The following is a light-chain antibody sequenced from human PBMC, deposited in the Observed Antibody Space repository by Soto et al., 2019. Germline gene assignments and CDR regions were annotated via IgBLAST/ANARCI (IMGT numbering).Light chain of an antibody. J-gene: IGKJ2*01. CDR1: QDIKND. V-gene: IGKV1-6*01. CDR2: AAS. Sequence: AIQMTQSPSSLSASLGDRVTITCRASQDIKNDVAWYQQKPGKAPKLLIYAASSLQSGVPSRFSGSGSGTDFTLTVSSLQPEDFATYYCLQDYNYPYTFGQGTKVDIK. CDR3: LQDYNYPYT.